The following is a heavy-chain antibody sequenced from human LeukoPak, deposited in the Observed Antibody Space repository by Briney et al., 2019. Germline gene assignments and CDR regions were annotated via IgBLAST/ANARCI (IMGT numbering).Heavy chain of an antibody. CDR2: ISSSGSTI. CDR1: GFTFSSYE. J-gene: IGHJ4*02. D-gene: IGHD3-22*01. CDR3: AREWAYYDSSGYYSSFDY. Sequence: GGSLRLSCAASGFTFSSYEMNWVRQAPGKGLEWVSYISSSGSTIYYADSVKGRFTISRDNAKNSLYLQMNSLRAEDTAVYYCAREWAYYDSSGYYSSFDYWGQGTLVAVSS. V-gene: IGHV3-48*03.